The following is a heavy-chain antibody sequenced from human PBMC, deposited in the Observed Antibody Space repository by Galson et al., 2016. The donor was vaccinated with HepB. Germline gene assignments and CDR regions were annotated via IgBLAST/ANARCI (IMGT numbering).Heavy chain of an antibody. CDR1: RFTFSSYS. D-gene: IGHD5-18*01. CDR3: AKSGKHLWSIDY. J-gene: IGHJ4*02. CDR2: ITSRSNYR. Sequence: SLRLSCAASRFTFSSYSMNWVRQAPGKGLEWISSITSRSNYRYYADSVKGRFTISRDNTKNSLYLQMNSLRAEDMAVYYCAKSGKHLWSIDYWGQGALVTVSS. V-gene: IGHV3-21*04.